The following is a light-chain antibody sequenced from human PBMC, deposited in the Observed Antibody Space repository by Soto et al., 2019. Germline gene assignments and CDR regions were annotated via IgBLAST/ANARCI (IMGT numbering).Light chain of an antibody. CDR2: DAS. CDR1: QSVSRTY. Sequence: DMVLPHSTCTLSFSPGERSTLSFSASQSVSRTYLAWYQQKPGQAPRRLIYDASNRATGIPARFSGSGSGTDFTLTISSLEPEDFAVYYCQQRSNWITFGQGTRLEIK. J-gene: IGKJ5*01. CDR3: QQRSNWIT. V-gene: IGKV3-11*01.